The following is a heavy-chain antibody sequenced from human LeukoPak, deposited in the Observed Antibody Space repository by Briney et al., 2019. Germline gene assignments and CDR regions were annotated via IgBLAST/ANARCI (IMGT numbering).Heavy chain of an antibody. Sequence: SETLSLTCAVYGGSFSGYYWSWIRQPPGKGLEWIGEINHSGSTNYNPSLKSRVTISVVTSKNQFSLKLSSVTAADTAVYYCARGGQYYYDSSGSTDFDYWGQGTLVTVSS. D-gene: IGHD3-22*01. CDR2: INHSGST. J-gene: IGHJ4*02. CDR1: GGSFSGYY. CDR3: ARGGQYYYDSSGSTDFDY. V-gene: IGHV4-34*01.